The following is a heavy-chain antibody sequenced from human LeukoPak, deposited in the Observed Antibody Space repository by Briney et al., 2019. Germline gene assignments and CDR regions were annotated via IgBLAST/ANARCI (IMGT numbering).Heavy chain of an antibody. D-gene: IGHD1-26*01. CDR1: GFTFSSYA. Sequence: PGGSLRLSCAASGFTFSSYAMSWVRQAPGKGLEWVANIDQGGSTKYYVDSLKGRFTISRDNAKNSLYLQMNSLRAEDTAVYYCVRDKGERSGAIYYDAFDVWGQGTMVTVSS. V-gene: IGHV3-7*01. CDR3: VRDKGERSGAIYYDAFDV. CDR2: IDQGGSTK. J-gene: IGHJ3*01.